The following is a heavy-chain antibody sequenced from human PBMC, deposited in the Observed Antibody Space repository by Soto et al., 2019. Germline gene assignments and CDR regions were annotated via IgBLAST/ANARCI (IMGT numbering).Heavy chain of an antibody. Sequence: GGSLRLSCAASGFTFSSYAMSWVRQAPGKGLEWVSAISGSGGSTYHADSVKGRFTISRDNSKNTLYLQMNSLRAEDTAVYYCAKEKVGATTDVYYYYGMDVWGQGTTVTVSS. CDR2: ISGSGGST. D-gene: IGHD1-26*01. V-gene: IGHV3-23*01. J-gene: IGHJ6*02. CDR1: GFTFSSYA. CDR3: AKEKVGATTDVYYYYGMDV.